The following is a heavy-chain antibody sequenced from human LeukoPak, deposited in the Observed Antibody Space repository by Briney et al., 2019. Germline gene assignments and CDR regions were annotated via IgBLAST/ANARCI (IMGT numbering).Heavy chain of an antibody. CDR1: GGTISSYY. D-gene: IGHD3-22*01. CDR2: IYTSGST. CDR3: ARDRPHYYASITLFDY. Sequence: SETLSLTCTVSGGTISSYYWSWIRQPAGKGLEWIGRIYTSGSTNYNPSLKSRVTMSVDTSKNQFSLKLSSVTAADTAVYYCARDRPHYYASITLFDYWGQGTLVTVSS. V-gene: IGHV4-4*07. J-gene: IGHJ4*02.